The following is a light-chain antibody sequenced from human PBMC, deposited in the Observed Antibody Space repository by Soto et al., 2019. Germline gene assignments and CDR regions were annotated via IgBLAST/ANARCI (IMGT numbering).Light chain of an antibody. V-gene: IGKV3-20*01. Sequence: IVLTQSPGTRSLSPGDRATLSCRATQSVSSNYLAWYQQKSGQAPRLLIYGASSRATGIPDRFSGGGYGTDFTLTITRLEPEDFAVYFCLQYGGLPRTFGQGTKVDIK. CDR3: LQYGGLPRT. CDR2: GAS. J-gene: IGKJ1*01. CDR1: QSVSSNY.